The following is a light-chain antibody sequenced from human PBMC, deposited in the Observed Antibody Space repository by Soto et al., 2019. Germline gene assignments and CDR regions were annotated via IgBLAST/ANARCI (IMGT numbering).Light chain of an antibody. Sequence: IVFTQSPCTLSLSPGERATLSCRASQSVSSSYLAWYQQKPGQDPRLLIYGASSRATGIAARFSGSGSGTDFTLTISRLEPEDFAVYYCQQYGSSRWTFGQGTKVDI. J-gene: IGKJ1*01. V-gene: IGKV3-20*01. CDR1: QSVSSSY. CDR3: QQYGSSRWT. CDR2: GAS.